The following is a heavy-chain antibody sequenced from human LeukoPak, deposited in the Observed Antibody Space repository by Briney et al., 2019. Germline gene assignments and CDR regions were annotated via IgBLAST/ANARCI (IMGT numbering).Heavy chain of an antibody. D-gene: IGHD5/OR15-5a*01. Sequence: GGSLRLSCAASGFTFSSYAMSWVRQAPGKGLEWVSAISGSGGSTYYADSVKGRFTTSRDNSKNTLYLQMNSLRAEDTAVYYCAKDRLLIYDVFDYWGQGTLVTVSS. CDR3: AKDRLLIYDVFDY. J-gene: IGHJ4*02. V-gene: IGHV3-23*01. CDR2: ISGSGGST. CDR1: GFTFSSYA.